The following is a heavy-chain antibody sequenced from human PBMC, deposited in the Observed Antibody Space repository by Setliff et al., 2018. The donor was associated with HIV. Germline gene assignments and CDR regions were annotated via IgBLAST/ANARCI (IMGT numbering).Heavy chain of an antibody. J-gene: IGHJ3*02. CDR1: GHSIISGHY. CDR3: ARLGGNTFKYAFDI. Sequence: PSETLSLTCAVSGHSIISGHYWAWIRQPPGKGLEWIGSLYGHSSTYYTKSLRGRVTISADTSKNQFSLRLSSVTAADTAVYYCARLGGNTFKYAFDIWGQGTMVTV. D-gene: IGHD2-15*01. V-gene: IGHV4-38-2*01. CDR2: LYGHSST.